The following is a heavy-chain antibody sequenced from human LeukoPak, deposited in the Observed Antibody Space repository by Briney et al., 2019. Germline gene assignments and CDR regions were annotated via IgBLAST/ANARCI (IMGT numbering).Heavy chain of an antibody. D-gene: IGHD3-10*01. CDR2: IYYSGDT. V-gene: IGHV4-59*01. CDR3: VRGPYGSGISNWFDP. CDR1: DGAIAGYS. Sequence: PSETLSLTCTVSDGAIAGYSWSWIRQAPGKGREWIGYIYYSGDTNYNPSLQSRVTVSVDTSKNQFSLKLTSVSAADTAVYYCVRGPYGSGISNWFDPWGQGTQVIVSS. J-gene: IGHJ5*02.